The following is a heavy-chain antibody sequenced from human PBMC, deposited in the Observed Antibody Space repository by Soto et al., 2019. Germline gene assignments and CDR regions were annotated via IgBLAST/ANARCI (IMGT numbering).Heavy chain of an antibody. V-gene: IGHV3-9*01. CDR3: AKASGQGTNWFDP. CDR1: GFTFDDYV. CDR2: ISWNSGSI. D-gene: IGHD3-10*01. J-gene: IGHJ5*02. Sequence: RLSCAASGFTFDDYVMHWVRQAPGKGLEWVSGISWNSGSIGYADSVKGRFTISRDNSKNTLYLQMNSLRAEDTAVYYCAKASGQGTNWFDPWGQGTLVTVSS.